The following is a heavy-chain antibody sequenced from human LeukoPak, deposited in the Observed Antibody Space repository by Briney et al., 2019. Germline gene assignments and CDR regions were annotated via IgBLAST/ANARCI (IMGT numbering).Heavy chain of an antibody. D-gene: IGHD3-22*01. Sequence: GGSLRLSCAASGFTFSSYAMHWVRQAPGKGLEWVSSISSSSSYIYYADSVKGRFTISRDNAKNSLYLQMNSLRAEDTAVYYCALPRYDSSGYYGWGQGTLVTVSS. CDR2: ISSSSSYI. V-gene: IGHV3-21*01. CDR1: GFTFSSYA. J-gene: IGHJ4*02. CDR3: ALPRYDSSGYYG.